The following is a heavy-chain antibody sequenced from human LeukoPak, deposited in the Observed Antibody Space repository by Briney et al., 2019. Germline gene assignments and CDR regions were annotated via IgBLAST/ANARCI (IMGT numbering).Heavy chain of an antibody. Sequence: SETLSLTCAVSGYSISSGYYWGWIRQPPGKGLEWLGNVYQSGITYYNASLKSRVTISVDTSKNQFSLKLNSVTAADTAVYYCARRYSNSYFDYWGQGTLVTVSS. CDR3: ARRYSNSYFDY. D-gene: IGHD4-11*01. CDR2: VYQSGIT. V-gene: IGHV4-38-2*01. CDR1: GYSISSGYY. J-gene: IGHJ4*02.